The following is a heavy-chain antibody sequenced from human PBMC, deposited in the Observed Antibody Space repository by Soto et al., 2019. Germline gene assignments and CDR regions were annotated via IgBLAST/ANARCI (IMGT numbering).Heavy chain of an antibody. J-gene: IGHJ5*02. CDR3: ARRTVGSSGWFDP. Sequence: GESLKISCKGSGYDFTTYWIGWVRQMPGKGLELMGIIFPGDSDTRYSPSFRGQVSISADKSINTAYLQWSSLKASDTATYYCARRTVGSSGWFDPWGQGTLVTVSS. V-gene: IGHV5-51*01. CDR1: GYDFTTYW. D-gene: IGHD1-26*01. CDR2: IFPGDSDT.